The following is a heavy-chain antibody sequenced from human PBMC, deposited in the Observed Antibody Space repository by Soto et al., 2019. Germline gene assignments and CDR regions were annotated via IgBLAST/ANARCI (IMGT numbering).Heavy chain of an antibody. J-gene: IGHJ4*02. CDR2: IYYSGST. D-gene: IGHD2-15*01. CDR1: GGSISSGGYY. V-gene: IGHV4-31*01. CDR3: ARAGYCSGGSCYAHDY. Sequence: SETLSLTCTVSGGSISSGGYYWSWIRQHPGKGLEWIGYIYYSGSTYYNPSLKSLVTISVDTSKNQFSLKLSSVTAADTAVYYCARAGYCSGGSCYAHDYWGQGTLVTVSS.